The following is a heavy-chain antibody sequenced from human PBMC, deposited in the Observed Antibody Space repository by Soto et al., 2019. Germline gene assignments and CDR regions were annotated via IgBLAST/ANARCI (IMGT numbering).Heavy chain of an antibody. CDR3: AREDSTGY. Sequence: PGWSLGLSCASSVFTFMDYYMSWIRQAPGKGLEWVSYISSSSSYTNYADSVKGRFTISRDNAKNSLYLQMNSLRAEDTAVYYCAREDSTGYWGQGTLVTVSS. J-gene: IGHJ4*02. CDR1: VFTFMDYY. CDR2: ISSSSSYT. V-gene: IGHV3-11*06. D-gene: IGHD4-4*01.